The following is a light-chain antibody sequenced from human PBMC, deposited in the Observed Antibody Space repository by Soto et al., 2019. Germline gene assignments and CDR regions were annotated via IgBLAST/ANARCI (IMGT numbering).Light chain of an antibody. CDR1: SSTIGGNT. Sequence: QSVLTQPPSASGTPGQRVTISCSGSSSTIGGNTVNWYQQLPGTAPKLLIYNDDERPSGVPDRFTGSKSGTSSSLAISGLQSDDEADYYCSSLDDSLNVVVFGGGTKVTVL. CDR2: NDD. V-gene: IGLV1-44*01. J-gene: IGLJ2*01. CDR3: SSLDDSLNVVV.